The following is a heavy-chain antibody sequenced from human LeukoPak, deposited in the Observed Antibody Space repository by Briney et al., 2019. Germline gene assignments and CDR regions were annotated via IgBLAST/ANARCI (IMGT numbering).Heavy chain of an antibody. CDR1: GFIFSTYW. V-gene: IGHV3-7*01. CDR2: IKQDGGQI. J-gene: IGHJ4*02. CDR3: AKALSYPGGSTTFDYDY. D-gene: IGHD2-2*01. Sequence: GGSLRLSCAASGFIFSTYWMTWVRQAPGKGLEWVANIKQDGGQIYYVDSVKGRFTISRDNARKELYLQMNSLRAEDTAVYYCAKALSYPGGSTTFDYDYWGQGTLVTVSS.